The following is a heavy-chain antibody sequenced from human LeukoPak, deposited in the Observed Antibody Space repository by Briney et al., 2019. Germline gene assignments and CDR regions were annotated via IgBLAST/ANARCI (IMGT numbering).Heavy chain of an antibody. D-gene: IGHD6-19*01. V-gene: IGHV1-18*01. CDR3: ARTSSIAVAGTTPDYYYYGMDV. Sequence: ASVKVSCKASGYTFNKYGISGVPHAPGQGLEWMGGISAYNGNTNYAQTLQGRVTMTTDTSTSTAYMELRSLRSDDTAVYYCARTSSIAVAGTTPDYYYYGMDVWGQGTTVTVSS. J-gene: IGHJ6*02. CDR1: GYTFNKYG. CDR2: ISAYNGNT.